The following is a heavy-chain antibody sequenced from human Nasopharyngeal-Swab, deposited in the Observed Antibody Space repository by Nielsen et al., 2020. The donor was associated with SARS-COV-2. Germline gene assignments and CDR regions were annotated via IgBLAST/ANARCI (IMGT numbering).Heavy chain of an antibody. CDR3: ARGSSVHAFDV. J-gene: IGHJ3*01. V-gene: IGHV3-33*01. CDR1: GFSFSTYG. CDR2: IWYDGSNK. D-gene: IGHD3-10*01. Sequence: GSLRLSCAASGFSFSTYGMHWVRQSPVKGLEWLTNIWYDGSNKYYADSVKGRFTVSRDNSKNTLFLEMDSLRVEDTAVYYCARGSSVHAFDVWGQGTEVTVSS.